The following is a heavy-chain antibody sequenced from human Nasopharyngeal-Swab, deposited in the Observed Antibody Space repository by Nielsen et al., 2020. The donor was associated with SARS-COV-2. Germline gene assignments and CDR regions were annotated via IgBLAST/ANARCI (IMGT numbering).Heavy chain of an antibody. D-gene: IGHD3-22*01. CDR3: ARVAHYYDSSGYPYAFDI. Sequence: SVKVSCKASGGTFSSYAISWVRQAPGQGLEWMGGIIPIFGTANYAQKFQGRVTITADESTSTAYMELSGLRSEDTAVYYCARVAHYYDSSGYPYAFDIWGRGTMVTVSS. J-gene: IGHJ3*02. CDR2: IIPIFGTA. V-gene: IGHV1-69*13. CDR1: GGTFSSYA.